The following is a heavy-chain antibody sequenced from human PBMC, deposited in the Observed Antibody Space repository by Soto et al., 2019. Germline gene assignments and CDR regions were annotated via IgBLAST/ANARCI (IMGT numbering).Heavy chain of an antibody. D-gene: IGHD3-3*01. J-gene: IGHJ6*02. CDR1: GFTFSSYA. CDR2: ISTSGVST. Sequence: GGSLRLSCAASGFTFSSYAMSWVRQAPGKGLEWVSAISTSGVSTYYADSVKGRFTISRDNSKNTLYLQMNSLRAEDTAVYYCARFWSGYRYGMDVWGQGTTVTVSS. V-gene: IGHV3-23*01. CDR3: ARFWSGYRYGMDV.